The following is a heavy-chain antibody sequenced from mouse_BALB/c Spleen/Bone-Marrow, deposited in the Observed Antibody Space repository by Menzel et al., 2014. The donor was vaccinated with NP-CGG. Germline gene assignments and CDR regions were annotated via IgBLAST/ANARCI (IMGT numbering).Heavy chain of an antibody. CDR2: ILPGSGNT. CDR1: GYTFSSYW. V-gene: IGHV1-9*01. Sequence: QVQLQQSGLELMKRGASGKISCKATGYTFSSYWIEWVKQRPGHGLEWIGEILPGSGNTHYNEKFKGKATFTADTSSNTAYMQLSSLTSEDSAVYYCTRQGFACWGHATPATIS. J-gene: IGHJ3*01. CDR3: TRQGFAC.